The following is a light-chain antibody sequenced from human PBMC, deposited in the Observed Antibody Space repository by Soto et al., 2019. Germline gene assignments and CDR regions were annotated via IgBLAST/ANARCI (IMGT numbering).Light chain of an antibody. J-gene: IGKJ1*01. CDR2: KAS. CDR1: ESIISF. V-gene: IGKV1-5*03. CDR3: QQYNSPPWT. Sequence: DIQMTQSPSTLSASVGDRVTMTCRASESIISFLAWYQQKPGKAPKLLIYKASILESGVPSRFSGSGSGTEFTLTISSLQPDDFATYFCQQYNSPPWTFGRGTKVEIK.